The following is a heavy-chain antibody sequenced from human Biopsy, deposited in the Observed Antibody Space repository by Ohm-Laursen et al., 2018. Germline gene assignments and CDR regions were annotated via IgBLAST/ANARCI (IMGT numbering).Heavy chain of an antibody. J-gene: IGHJ6*02. CDR3: VAYPSSGFFENNDDFAMDV. Sequence: VKISCKASGGSFSTYAVSWVRQAPGQGLEWMGKIIPMLDVANYAQKFQGRVTITADVTTTTAYMDLSGLRSEDTAVYYCVAYPSSGFFENNDDFAMDVWGQGTTVIVSS. CDR2: IIPMLDVA. CDR1: GGSFSTYA. V-gene: IGHV1-69*10. D-gene: IGHD6-19*01.